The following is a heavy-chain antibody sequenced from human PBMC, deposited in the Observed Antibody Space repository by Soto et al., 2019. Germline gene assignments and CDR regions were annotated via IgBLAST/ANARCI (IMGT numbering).Heavy chain of an antibody. CDR3: ARERRDYDFWSTNWFDP. CDR1: GGSISSGGYS. J-gene: IGHJ5*02. D-gene: IGHD3-3*01. V-gene: IGHV4-30-2*01. CDR2: IYHSGST. Sequence: QLQLQESGSGLVKPSQTLSLTCAVSGGSISSGGYSWSWIRQPPGKGLEWIGYIYHSGSTYYNPSLKSRVTISVDRSKNQFSLKLSSVTAADTAVYYCARERRDYDFWSTNWFDPWGQGTLVTVSS.